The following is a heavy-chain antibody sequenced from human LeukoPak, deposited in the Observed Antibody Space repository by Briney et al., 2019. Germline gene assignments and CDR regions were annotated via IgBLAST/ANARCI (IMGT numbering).Heavy chain of an antibody. Sequence: GGSLRLFCAASGFTFSSYGMHWVRQAPGKGLEWVAVIWYDGSNKYYADSVKGRFTISRDNSKNTLYLQMNSLRAEDTAVYYCARRYCSGGSCYSFRGDWFDPWGQGTLVTVSS. D-gene: IGHD2-15*01. V-gene: IGHV3-33*01. CDR3: ARRYCSGGSCYSFRGDWFDP. CDR2: IWYDGSNK. CDR1: GFTFSSYG. J-gene: IGHJ5*02.